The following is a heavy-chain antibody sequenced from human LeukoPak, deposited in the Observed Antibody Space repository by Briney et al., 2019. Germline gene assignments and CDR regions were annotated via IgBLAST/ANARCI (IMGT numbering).Heavy chain of an antibody. Sequence: GGSLRLSCAASGFTFSSYSMDWVRQAPGKGLEWVSSISSSSSYIYYADSVKGRFTISRDNAKNSLYLQMNSLRAEDTAVYYCARERTGDNDYWGQGTLVTVSS. D-gene: IGHD7-27*01. V-gene: IGHV3-21*01. CDR3: ARERTGDNDY. CDR1: GFTFSSYS. J-gene: IGHJ4*02. CDR2: ISSSSSYI.